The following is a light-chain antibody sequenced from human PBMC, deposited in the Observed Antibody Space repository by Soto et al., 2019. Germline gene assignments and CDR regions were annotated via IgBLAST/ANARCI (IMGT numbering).Light chain of an antibody. CDR1: QSVSSW. Sequence: DIQMTQSPSTLFASVGDRVTITCRASQSVSSWLAWYQQKPGEVPKLLIYKASSLESGVPSRFSGSGSGTEFTLTISSLQPDDFVTYYCQQYSRNPLTFGGGTKVEIK. V-gene: IGKV1-5*03. CDR2: KAS. CDR3: QQYSRNPLT. J-gene: IGKJ4*01.